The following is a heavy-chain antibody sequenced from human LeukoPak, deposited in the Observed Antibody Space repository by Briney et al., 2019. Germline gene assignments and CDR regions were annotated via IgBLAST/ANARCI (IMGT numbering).Heavy chain of an antibody. D-gene: IGHD5-18*01. V-gene: IGHV4-34*01. Sequence: SETLSLTCAVYGGSFSGYYWSWIRQPPGKGLEWIGEIKHSVSTDYNPSLKGRVTISVDTSKHQFSLRLSSVTAADTAVYYCARVRGYSYGHDYWGQGTLVTVSS. J-gene: IGHJ4*02. CDR2: IKHSVST. CDR1: GGSFSGYY. CDR3: ARVRGYSYGHDY.